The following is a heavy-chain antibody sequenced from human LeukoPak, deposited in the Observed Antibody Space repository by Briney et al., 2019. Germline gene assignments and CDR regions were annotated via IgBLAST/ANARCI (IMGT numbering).Heavy chain of an antibody. J-gene: IGHJ4*02. CDR1: GFTFSSYW. V-gene: IGHV3-7*01. CDR2: IKQDGSEK. D-gene: IGHD5-18*01. Sequence: GGSLTLSCAASGFTFSSYWMSWVRRAPGKGLEGVANIKQDGSEKYYVDSVKGRFTISRDNAKNSLYLQMNSLRAEDTAMYYCARYTSYGRQLWLYYFDYWGQGTLVTVS. CDR3: ARYTSYGRQLWLYYFDY.